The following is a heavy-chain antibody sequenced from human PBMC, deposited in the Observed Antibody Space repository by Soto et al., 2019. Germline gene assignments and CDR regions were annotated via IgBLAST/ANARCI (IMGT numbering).Heavy chain of an antibody. CDR1: GGSISSADYY. J-gene: IGHJ3*01. CDR3: ARDCQAIDAFDL. D-gene: IGHD5-18*01. Sequence: QVQLQESGPGLVKPSQTLSLTCTVSGGSISSADYYWSWIRQPPGKGLEWIGYIYYNGSTYYNPSLKSRFSVSVDTSKNQFALKLSSVTAADTAVFCGARDCQAIDAFDLWGQGTMVTVSS. V-gene: IGHV4-30-4*01. CDR2: IYYNGST.